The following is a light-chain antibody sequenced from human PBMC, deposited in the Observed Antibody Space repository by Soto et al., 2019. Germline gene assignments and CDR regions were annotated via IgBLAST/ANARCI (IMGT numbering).Light chain of an antibody. V-gene: IGKV3-20*01. CDR3: QQYGTLPPRYT. Sequence: PGERATVSCRASQRMSSNYLAWYQQKPGQSPRLLIYGTSSRDTGIPDRFSGSGSGTDFTLTISGLEPEDSAVYYCQQYGTLPPRYTFGQGTKLEIK. CDR1: QRMSSNY. CDR2: GTS. J-gene: IGKJ2*01.